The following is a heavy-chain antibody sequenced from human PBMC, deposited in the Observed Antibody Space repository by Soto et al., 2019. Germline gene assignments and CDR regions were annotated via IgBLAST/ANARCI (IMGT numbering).Heavy chain of an antibody. J-gene: IGHJ4*02. V-gene: IGHV1-2*02. CDR3: GKGRSGDVGVFY. CDR1: GYTFTAYY. D-gene: IGHD1-26*01. Sequence: QVQLVQSGAEVKKSGASVKVSCKASGYTFTAYYIHWVRQAPGQGLEWMGEISPNSGGTKYAQKFQGRVTMTRDTSITTVYMDLLNLSPDDTAVYYGGKGRSGDVGVFYWGQGTLVTVYS. CDR2: ISPNSGGT.